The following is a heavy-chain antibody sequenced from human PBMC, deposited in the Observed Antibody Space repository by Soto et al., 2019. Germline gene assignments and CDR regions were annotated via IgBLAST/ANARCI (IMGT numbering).Heavy chain of an antibody. CDR3: AREVVGATTKTGMRIDY. V-gene: IGHV4-39*02. D-gene: IGHD1-26*01. Sequence: SETLSLTCTVSGGSISSSSYYWGWIRQPPGKGLEWIGSIYYSGSTYYNPSLKSRVTISVDTSKNQFSLKLSSVTAADTAVYYCAREVVGATTKTGMRIDYWGQGTLVTVSS. J-gene: IGHJ4*02. CDR1: GGSISSSSYY. CDR2: IYYSGST.